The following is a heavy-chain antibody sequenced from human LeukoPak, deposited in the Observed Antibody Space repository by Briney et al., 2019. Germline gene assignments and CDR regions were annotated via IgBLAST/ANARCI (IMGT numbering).Heavy chain of an antibody. CDR3: VSLLFGGAGRGN. D-gene: IGHD3-3*01. CDR2: TLYGGSN. J-gene: IGHJ4*02. Sequence: SETLSLTCSVSSGSIDNEHWCWVRQPPGKGLEWIGHTLYGGSNKFNPSLKSRVTISVDRSKNQFSLTLISVTAADTAVYYCVSLLFGGAGRGNWGQGSLFTVSS. V-gene: IGHV4-59*12. CDR1: SGSIDNEH.